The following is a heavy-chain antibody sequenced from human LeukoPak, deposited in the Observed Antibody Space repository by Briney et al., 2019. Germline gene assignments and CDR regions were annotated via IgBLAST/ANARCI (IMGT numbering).Heavy chain of an antibody. CDR2: IWYDGSNK. V-gene: IGHV3-33*01. CDR3: ARDAGTAVYYFDC. D-gene: IGHD6-19*01. Sequence: SGGSLRLSCAASGFTFSSYGMHWVRQAPGKGLEWVAVIWYDGSNKYYADSVKGRFTISRDNSKNTLYLQMNSLRAEDTAVYYCARDAGTAVYYFDCWGQGTLVTVSS. J-gene: IGHJ4*02. CDR1: GFTFSSYG.